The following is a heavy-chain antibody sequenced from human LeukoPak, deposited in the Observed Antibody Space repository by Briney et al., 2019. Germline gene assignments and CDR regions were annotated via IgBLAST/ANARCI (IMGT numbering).Heavy chain of an antibody. J-gene: IGHJ6*03. Sequence: PGGSLRLSCAASGFTFSSYGMHWVRQAPGKGLEWVAFIRYDGSNKYYADSVKGRFTISRDNSKNTLYLQMNSLRAEDTAVYYCARVKVDSEIKKLAYYYYYYMDVWGKGTTVTISS. CDR1: GFTFSSYG. CDR3: ARVKVDSEIKKLAYYYYYYMDV. D-gene: IGHD1-1*01. V-gene: IGHV3-30*02. CDR2: IRYDGSNK.